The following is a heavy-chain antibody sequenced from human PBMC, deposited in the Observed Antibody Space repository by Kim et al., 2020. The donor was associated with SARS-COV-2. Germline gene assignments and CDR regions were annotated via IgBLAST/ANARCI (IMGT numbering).Heavy chain of an antibody. J-gene: IGHJ6*02. CDR2: IYTSGST. V-gene: IGHV4-4*07. CDR1: GGSISSYY. D-gene: IGHD6-6*01. CDR3: ARGWPDSSSSFKAWYYYYGMDV. Sequence: SETLSLTCTVSGGSISSYYWSWIRQPAGKGLEWIGRIYTSGSTNYNPSLKSRVTMSVDTSKNQFSLKLSSVTAADTAVYYCARGWPDSSSSFKAWYYYYGMDVWGQGTTVTVSS.